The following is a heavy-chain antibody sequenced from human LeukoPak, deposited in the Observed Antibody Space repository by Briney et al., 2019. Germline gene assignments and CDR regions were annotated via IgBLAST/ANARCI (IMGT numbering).Heavy chain of an antibody. Sequence: ASVKVSCKASGYTFTGYYMHWVRQAPGQGLEWMGWINPNSGGTNYAQKFQGRVTMTRDTSISTAYMELSRLRSDDTAVYYCARAGYSSGWTKVDYWGQGTLVTVSS. CDR2: INPNSGGT. CDR3: ARAGYSSGWTKVDY. V-gene: IGHV1-2*02. D-gene: IGHD6-19*01. CDR1: GYTFTGYY. J-gene: IGHJ4*02.